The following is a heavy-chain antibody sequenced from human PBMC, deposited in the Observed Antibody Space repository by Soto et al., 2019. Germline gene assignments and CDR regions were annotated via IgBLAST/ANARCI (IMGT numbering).Heavy chain of an antibody. CDR3: ARATYDYGYFGL. CDR2: IYYSGRT. D-gene: IGHD3-22*01. CDR1: GGSISSGDSY. Sequence: QVQLQESGPGLVKPSQTLSLTCTVSGGSISSGDSYWSWIRQPPGKGLEWIGHIYYSGRTFYNPSLKSRVSISVDTSKNQLSLKLSSVTAADTAVHSCARATYDYGYFGLWGRGTLVTVSS. V-gene: IGHV4-30-4*01. J-gene: IGHJ2*01.